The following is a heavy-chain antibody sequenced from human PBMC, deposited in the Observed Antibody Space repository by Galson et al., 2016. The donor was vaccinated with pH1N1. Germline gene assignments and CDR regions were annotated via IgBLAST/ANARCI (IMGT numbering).Heavy chain of an antibody. V-gene: IGHV3-23*01. J-gene: IGHJ4*02. CDR1: GFTFSSYA. CDR3: AKGTSRGYRYGFDY. Sequence: SLRLSCAASGFTFSSYAMSWVRQAPGKGLEWVSAISGSGGSTYYADSVKGRFTISRDYSKNTLYLQMNSLRAEDTAVYYCAKGTSRGYRYGFDYWGQGTLVTVSS. CDR2: ISGSGGST. D-gene: IGHD5-18*01.